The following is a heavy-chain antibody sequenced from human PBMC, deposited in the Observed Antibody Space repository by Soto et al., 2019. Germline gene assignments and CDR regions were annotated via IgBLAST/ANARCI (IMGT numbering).Heavy chain of an antibody. V-gene: IGHV1-69*13. Sequence: ASVKVSCKASGDTFSGYPINWVRQAPGEGLEWMGRTIPAFGTTNDAQRFEGRVTFTADESTNTAYMELRGLLSEDTAVYYCARDGGFGELKYWGPGTLVTVSS. CDR1: GDTFSGYP. D-gene: IGHD3-10*01. CDR3: ARDGGFGELKY. CDR2: TIPAFGTT. J-gene: IGHJ4*02.